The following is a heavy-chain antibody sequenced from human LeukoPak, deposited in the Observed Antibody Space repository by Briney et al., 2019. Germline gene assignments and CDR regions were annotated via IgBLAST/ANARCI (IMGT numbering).Heavy chain of an antibody. V-gene: IGHV3-23*01. Sequence: GGSLRLSCAASGLTFSSYAMSSVRQAPGKGLEWVSAISTSGGGTYYADSVKGRFTISRDNSKNTLYLQMNSLRAEDTAVYYCAKSTVSPNYYDSSGSFAYWGQGTLVTVSS. D-gene: IGHD3-22*01. J-gene: IGHJ4*02. CDR2: ISTSGGGT. CDR1: GLTFSSYA. CDR3: AKSTVSPNYYDSSGSFAY.